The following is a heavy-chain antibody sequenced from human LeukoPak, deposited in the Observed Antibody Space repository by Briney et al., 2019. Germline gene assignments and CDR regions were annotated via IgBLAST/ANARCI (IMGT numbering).Heavy chain of an antibody. CDR1: GGSISSYY. CDR3: ARLYCSSTSCYAYYYYYMDV. V-gene: IGHV4-59*12. D-gene: IGHD2-2*01. CDR2: IYYSGST. Sequence: SETLSLTCTVSGGSISSYYWSWIRQPPGKGLEWIGYIYYSGSTNYNPSLKSRVTISVDTSKNQFSLKLSSVTAADTAVYYCARLYCSSTSCYAYYYYYMDVWGKGTTVTVSS. J-gene: IGHJ6*03.